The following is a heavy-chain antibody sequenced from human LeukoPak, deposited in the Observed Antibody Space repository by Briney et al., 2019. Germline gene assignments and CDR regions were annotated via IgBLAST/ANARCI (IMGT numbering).Heavy chain of an antibody. CDR2: IYYSGST. D-gene: IGHD3-16*02. V-gene: IGHV4-59*01. Sequence: SETLSLTCTVSGGSISSYYWSWIRQPPGKGLEWIGYIYYSGSTNYNPSLKSRVTISVDTSKNQFSLKPSSVTAADTAVYYCARGGVYDYVWGSYRNNWFDPWGRGTLVTVSS. J-gene: IGHJ5*02. CDR3: ARGGVYDYVWGSYRNNWFDP. CDR1: GGSISSYY.